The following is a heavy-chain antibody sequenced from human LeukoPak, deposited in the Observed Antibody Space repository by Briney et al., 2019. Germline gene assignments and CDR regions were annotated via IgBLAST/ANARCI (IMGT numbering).Heavy chain of an antibody. CDR1: GGTFSSYA. D-gene: IGHD2-2*01. CDR2: IIPIFGTA. V-gene: IGHV1-69*13. J-gene: IGHJ6*02. CDR3: ATSLEADPYCSSTSCYGSYYYYGMDV. Sequence: ASVKVSCKASGGTFSSYAISWVRQAPGQGLEWMGGIIPIFGTANYAQKFQGRVTITADESTSTAYMELSSLRSEDTAVYYFATSLEADPYCSSTSCYGSYYYYGMDVWGQGTTVTVSS.